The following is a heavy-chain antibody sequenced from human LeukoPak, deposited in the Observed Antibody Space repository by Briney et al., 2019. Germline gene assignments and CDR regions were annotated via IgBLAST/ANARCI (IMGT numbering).Heavy chain of an antibody. CDR2: INPNSGGT. V-gene: IGHV1-2*06. D-gene: IGHD3-10*01. J-gene: IGHJ4*02. CDR3: ARVSSPPLGSGSYYDFDY. CDR1: GYTFTGYY. Sequence: ASVKVSCKASGYTFTGYYMHWVRQAPGQGLEWMGRINPNSGGTNYAQKFQGRVTMTRDTSISTAYMELSRLRSDDTAVYYCARVSSPPLGSGSYYDFDYWGQGTLVTVSS.